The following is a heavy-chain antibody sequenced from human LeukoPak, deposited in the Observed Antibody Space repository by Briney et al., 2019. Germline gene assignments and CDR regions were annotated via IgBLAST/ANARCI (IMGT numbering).Heavy chain of an antibody. CDR1: GCSFTSYW. V-gene: IGHV5-51*01. CDR2: IYPGDSDT. CDR3: ARGRFLERGFFPNWFDP. D-gene: IGHD3-3*01. J-gene: IGHJ5*02. Sequence: GESLRISCKGSGCSFTSYWIGWVRQMPGKGLEWMGIIYPGDSDTRYSPSFQGQVTISADKSISTAYLQWSSLKASDTAMYYCARGRFLERGFFPNWFDPWGQGTLVTVSS.